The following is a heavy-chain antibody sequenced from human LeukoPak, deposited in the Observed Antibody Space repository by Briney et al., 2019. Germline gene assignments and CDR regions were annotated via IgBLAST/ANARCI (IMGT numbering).Heavy chain of an antibody. V-gene: IGHV3-48*03. CDR3: ARGPKSYGDYFDY. D-gene: IGHD4-17*01. CDR2: ISGSGSTI. J-gene: IGHJ4*02. CDR1: GFTFSSYE. Sequence: PGGSLRLSCVASGFTFSSYEMNWVRQAPGKGLEWVSYISGSGSTIVYADSVKGRFTISRDNAKNSLYLQMNALRAEDTAVYYCARGPKSYGDYFDYWGQGTLVTVSS.